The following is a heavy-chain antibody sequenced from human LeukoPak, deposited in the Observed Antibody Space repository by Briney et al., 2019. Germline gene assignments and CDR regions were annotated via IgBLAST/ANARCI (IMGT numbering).Heavy chain of an antibody. CDR3: ARDHGSGSYYLYYYYYYMDV. CDR1: GYTFTGYY. D-gene: IGHD3-10*01. Sequence: AASVKVSCKASGYTFTGYYMHWVRQAPGQGLGWMGRINPNSGGTNYAQKFQGRVTMTRDTSISTAYMELSRLRSDDTAVYYCARDHGSGSYYLYYYYYYMDVWGKGTTVTVSS. J-gene: IGHJ6*03. V-gene: IGHV1-2*06. CDR2: INPNSGGT.